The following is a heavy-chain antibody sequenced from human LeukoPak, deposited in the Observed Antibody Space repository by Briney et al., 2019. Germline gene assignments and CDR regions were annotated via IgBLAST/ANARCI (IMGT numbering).Heavy chain of an antibody. CDR3: AHDTYGSGSYYEEY. J-gene: IGHJ4*02. Sequence: EASVKVSCKASGGTFSSYAISWVRQAPGQGLEWMGRIIPIFGIANYAQKFQGRVTITADKSTSTAYMELSSLRSEDTAVYYCAHDTYGSGSYYEEYWGQGTLVTVSS. CDR2: IIPIFGIA. V-gene: IGHV1-69*04. CDR1: GGTFSSYA. D-gene: IGHD3-10*01.